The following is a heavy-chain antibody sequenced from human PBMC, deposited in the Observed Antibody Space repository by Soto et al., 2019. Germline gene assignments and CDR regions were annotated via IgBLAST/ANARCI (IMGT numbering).Heavy chain of an antibody. J-gene: IGHJ6*02. CDR2: ISWNSGST. D-gene: IGHD6-13*01. CDR3: ANSPSRSWQGYCGMDV. Sequence: SLRLSCAASGFTFDDYAMHWVRQAPGKGLEWVSGISWNSGSTGYADSVKGRFTISRDNAKNSLYLQMNSLRAEDTALYYCANSPSRSWQGYCGMDVWGQGTTLTASS. V-gene: IGHV3-9*01. CDR1: GFTFDDYA.